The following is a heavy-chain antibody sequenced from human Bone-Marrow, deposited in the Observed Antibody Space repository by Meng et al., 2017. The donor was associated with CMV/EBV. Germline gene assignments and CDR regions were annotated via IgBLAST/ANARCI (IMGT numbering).Heavy chain of an antibody. Sequence: GESLKISCAASGFTFSSYSMNWVRQAPGKGLEWVSGISSSSSYIYYVDSVKGRFTISRDNAKNSLFLQMNSLRAEDTAVYYCAREDCSSTSCRFQHWGQGTLVTVSS. D-gene: IGHD2-2*01. CDR1: GFTFSSYS. CDR3: AREDCSSTSCRFQH. V-gene: IGHV3-21*01. CDR2: ISSSSSYI. J-gene: IGHJ1*01.